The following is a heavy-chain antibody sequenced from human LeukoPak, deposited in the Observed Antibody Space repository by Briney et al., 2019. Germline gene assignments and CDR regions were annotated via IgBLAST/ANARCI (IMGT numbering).Heavy chain of an antibody. CDR1: GGSISSNSYY. V-gene: IGHV4-61*02. Sequence: SETLSLTCTVSGGSISSNSYYWSWIRQPAGKGLEWIGRIYTSGSTNYNPTLQSRVTISLDTSRNQISLNLSSVTAADTAVYYCARAAGGLQGRYYYFYMDVWGKGTTVTVSS. D-gene: IGHD3-10*01. CDR2: IYTSGST. J-gene: IGHJ6*03. CDR3: ARAAGGLQGRYYYFYMDV.